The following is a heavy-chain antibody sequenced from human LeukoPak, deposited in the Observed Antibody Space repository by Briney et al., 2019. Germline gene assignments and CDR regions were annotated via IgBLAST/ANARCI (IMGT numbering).Heavy chain of an antibody. CDR3: VIDRSYSSGWSPRGYFDY. J-gene: IGHJ4*02. V-gene: IGHV1-18*01. CDR1: GYTFTSYG. D-gene: IGHD6-19*01. CDR2: ISAYNGNT. Sequence: GASVKVSCKASGYTFTSYGISWVRQAPGQGLEWMGWISAYNGNTKYAETFQGRVTMTTDTSTSTADMELRSLRSDDTAVYYCVIDRSYSSGWSPRGYFDYWGQGTLVTVSS.